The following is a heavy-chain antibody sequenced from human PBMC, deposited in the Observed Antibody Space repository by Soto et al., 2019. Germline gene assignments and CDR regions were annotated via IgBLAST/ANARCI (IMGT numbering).Heavy chain of an antibody. CDR2: ISASGDST. CDR3: AKDYTLLRFDY. J-gene: IGHJ4*02. D-gene: IGHD3-22*01. V-gene: IGHV3-23*01. CDR1: GFTFSSYA. Sequence: GGSLRLSCAASGFTFSSYAMSWVRQAPGKGLEWASAISASGDSTYNADSVKGRFTISRDNSKNTLYLQMNSLRAEDTAVYYCAKDYTLLRFDYWGQGTLVTVSS.